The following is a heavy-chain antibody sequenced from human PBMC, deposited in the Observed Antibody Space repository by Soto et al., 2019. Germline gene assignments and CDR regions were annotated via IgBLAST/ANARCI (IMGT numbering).Heavy chain of an antibody. Sequence: QVQLVESGGGVVQPERSLRLSCAASGFTFRSYGMHWVRQAPGKGLEWVAGISHDGTNEYYADSVNGRFTISRDNSKNTLYLEVNSLRAEDTAVYYCAKEMPISGYVWDYWGQGTLVTVSS. D-gene: IGHD5-12*01. CDR3: AKEMPISGYVWDY. V-gene: IGHV3-30*18. J-gene: IGHJ4*02. CDR2: ISHDGTNE. CDR1: GFTFRSYG.